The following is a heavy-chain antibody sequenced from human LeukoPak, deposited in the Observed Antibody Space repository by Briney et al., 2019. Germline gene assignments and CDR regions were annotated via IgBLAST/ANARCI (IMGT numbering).Heavy chain of an antibody. CDR1: GGSISSGGYY. CDR2: IYYSGST. D-gene: IGHD5-12*01. Sequence: SETLSLTCTVSGGSISSGGYYWSWIRQHPGTGLEWIGYIYYSGSTYYNPSLKSRVTISVDTSKNQFSLKLSSVTAADTAVYYCARDGGGLRQYNWFDPWGQGTLVTVSS. V-gene: IGHV4-31*03. J-gene: IGHJ5*02. CDR3: ARDGGGLRQYNWFDP.